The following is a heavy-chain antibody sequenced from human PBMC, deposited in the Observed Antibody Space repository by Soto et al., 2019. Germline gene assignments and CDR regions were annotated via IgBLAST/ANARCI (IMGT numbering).Heavy chain of an antibody. J-gene: IGHJ4*02. CDR2: IWYDGSNK. D-gene: IGHD2-15*01. CDR3: ARDVYCSGGSCYPYYFHY. CDR1: GFTFSSYG. Sequence: QVQLVESGGGVVQPGRSLRLSCAASGFTFSSYGMHWVRQAPGKGLEWVAVIWYDGSNKYYADSVKGRFTISRDNSKNTLYLQMNSLRVEDTAVYYCARDVYCSGGSCYPYYFHYWGQGTLVTVSS. V-gene: IGHV3-33*01.